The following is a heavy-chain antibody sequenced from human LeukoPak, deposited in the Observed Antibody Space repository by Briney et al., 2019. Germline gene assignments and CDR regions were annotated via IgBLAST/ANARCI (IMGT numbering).Heavy chain of an antibody. CDR1: GFDFSSYA. V-gene: IGHV3-21*01. J-gene: IGHJ3*01. CDR2: ISTRDTFI. D-gene: IGHD1-1*01. CDR3: ARWKPRSDALDV. Sequence: AGGSLRLSCVASGFDFSSYAMTWVRQTPGEGLEWVSSISTRDTFINYADSVKGRFTISRDNAKNSLFLQMTSLRAEDTAMYYCARWKPRSDALDVWGKGTMVMVSS.